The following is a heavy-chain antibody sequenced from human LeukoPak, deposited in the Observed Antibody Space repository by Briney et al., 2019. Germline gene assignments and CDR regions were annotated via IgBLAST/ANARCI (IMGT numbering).Heavy chain of an antibody. CDR2: IYYSGST. D-gene: IGHD5-12*01. J-gene: IGHJ3*02. Sequence: SETLSLTCTVSGGSISSYYWSWIRQPPGKGLEWIGYIYYSGSTNYNPSLKSRVTISVDTSKNQFSLKLSSVTAADTAIYYCARDPGGGYKDDALDIWGQGTMVTVTS. CDR1: GGSISSYY. CDR3: ARDPGGGYKDDALDI. V-gene: IGHV4-59*01.